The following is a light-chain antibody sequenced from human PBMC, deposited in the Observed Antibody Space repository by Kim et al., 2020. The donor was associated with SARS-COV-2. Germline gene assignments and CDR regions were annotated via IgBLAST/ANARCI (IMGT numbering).Light chain of an antibody. CDR1: KLGDKH. V-gene: IGLV3-1*01. Sequence: SYELTQPPSVSVSPGQTASITCSGYKLGDKHVSWYQQKPGQSPVVVIYQDNQRPSGIPERFSGSNSGNTATLTISGTQAMDEADYYCQAWDSSTHNYV. J-gene: IGLJ1*01. CDR2: QDN. CDR3: QAWDSSTHNYV.